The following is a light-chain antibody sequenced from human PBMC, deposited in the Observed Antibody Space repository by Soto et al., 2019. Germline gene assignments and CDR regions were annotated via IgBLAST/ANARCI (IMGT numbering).Light chain of an antibody. Sequence: QSALTQPPSASGSPGQSVTISCAGTSSDVGGYNFVSWYQQHPGKVPKLMIYEVIKRPSGVPDRFSGSKSGNTASLTVSGLHAEEEADYYCRSYSGSDNFVVFGGGTQLTVL. V-gene: IGLV2-8*01. CDR2: EVI. CDR3: RSYSGSDNFVV. J-gene: IGLJ2*01. CDR1: SSDVGGYNF.